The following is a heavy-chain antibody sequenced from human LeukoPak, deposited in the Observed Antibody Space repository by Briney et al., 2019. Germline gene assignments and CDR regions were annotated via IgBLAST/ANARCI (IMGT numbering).Heavy chain of an antibody. Sequence: SETLSLTCTVSGGAISSYYWSWIRQPPGKGLEWIGYIYYSGSTNYNPSLKSRVTISVDTSKNQFSLKLSSVTAADTAVYYCARARSWSFDYWGQGTLVTVSS. J-gene: IGHJ4*02. D-gene: IGHD6-13*01. V-gene: IGHV4-59*01. CDR3: ARARSWSFDY. CDR2: IYYSGST. CDR1: GGAISSYY.